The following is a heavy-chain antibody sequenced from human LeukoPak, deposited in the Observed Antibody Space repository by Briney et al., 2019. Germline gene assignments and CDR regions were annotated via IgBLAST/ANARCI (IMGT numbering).Heavy chain of an antibody. Sequence: SETLSLTCTVSGGSISTSNYYWGWIRQPPGKGLEWIGEINHSGSTNYNPSLKSRVTISVDTSKNQFSLKLSSVTAADTAVYYCARVVVVIAYYYYYYMDVWGKGTTVTVSS. CDR1: GGSISTSNYY. CDR3: ARVVVVIAYYYYYYMDV. CDR2: INHSGST. D-gene: IGHD3-22*01. V-gene: IGHV4-39*07. J-gene: IGHJ6*03.